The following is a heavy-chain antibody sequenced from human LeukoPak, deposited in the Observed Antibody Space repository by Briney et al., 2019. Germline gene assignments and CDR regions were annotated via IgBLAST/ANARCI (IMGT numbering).Heavy chain of an antibody. CDR3: ARGREHYDYVWGSYRHGYFDY. D-gene: IGHD3-16*02. CDR2: IISIFGTA. Sequence: ASVKVSCKASGGIFSSYAISWVRQAPGRGLEWMGGIISIFGTANYAQKFQGRVTITTDESTSTAYMELSSLRSEDTAVYYCARGREHYDYVWGSYRHGYFDYWGQGTLVTVSS. J-gene: IGHJ4*02. CDR1: GGIFSSYA. V-gene: IGHV1-69*05.